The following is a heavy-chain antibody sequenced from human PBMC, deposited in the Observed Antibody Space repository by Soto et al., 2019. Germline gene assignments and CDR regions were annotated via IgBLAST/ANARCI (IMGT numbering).Heavy chain of an antibody. CDR3: ARDGSLGGYYDFFDY. J-gene: IGHJ4*02. D-gene: IGHD3-22*01. V-gene: IGHV3-30*03. CDR2: ISYDGSNK. Sequence: GGSLRLSCAASGFSFSTYGMHWFRQAPGKGLEWVAVISYDGSNKYYADSVKGRFTISRDNSKNTLYLQMNSLRSEDTAVYYCARDGSLGGYYDFFDYWGQGTLVTVSS. CDR1: GFSFSTYG.